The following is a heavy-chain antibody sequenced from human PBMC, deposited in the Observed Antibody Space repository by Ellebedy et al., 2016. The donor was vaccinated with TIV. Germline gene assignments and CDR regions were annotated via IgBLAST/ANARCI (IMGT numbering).Heavy chain of an antibody. CDR1: GGSITSSPYY. D-gene: IGHD6-6*01. CDR2: IYYDSTP. Sequence: MPSETLSLTCTVSGGSITSSPYYWGWIRPPPGKGLDWIPPIYYDSTPSYNPSLKSPVTISGDTSKKQFSLKLSSVTAADTAVYYCARHVTLSSAVRINNWFDPWGQGTLVTVSS. J-gene: IGHJ5*02. CDR3: ARHVTLSSAVRINNWFDP. V-gene: IGHV4-39*01.